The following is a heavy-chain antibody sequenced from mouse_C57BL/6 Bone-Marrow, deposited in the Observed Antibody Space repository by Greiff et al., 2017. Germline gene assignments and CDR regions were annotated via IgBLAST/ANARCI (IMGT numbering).Heavy chain of an antibody. J-gene: IGHJ1*03. CDR3: ARRDDYDRYFDV. CDR1: GYTFTDYN. CDR2: INPNNGGT. Sequence: VQLQQSGPELVKPGASVKMSCKASGYTFTDYNMHWVKQSHGKSLEWIGYINPNNGGTSYNQKFKGKATLTVNKSSRTAYMERRSLTSEDSAVYYCARRDDYDRYFDVWGTGTTVTVSS. D-gene: IGHD2-4*01. V-gene: IGHV1-22*01.